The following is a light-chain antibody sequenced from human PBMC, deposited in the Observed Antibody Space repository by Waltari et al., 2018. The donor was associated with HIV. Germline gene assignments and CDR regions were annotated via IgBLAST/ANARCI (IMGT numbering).Light chain of an antibody. CDR1: QYFGNC. J-gene: IGKJ4*01. CDR3: QQCSEWPLS. V-gene: IGKV3-11*01. CDR2: NAY. Sequence: ILLTQSQATLSLSPGERATTSCRASQYFGNCLVWYQQRSGQAPRPLIYNAYERATGIPARFSGSGSGTDFTLSISSLEPEDVVVYYCQQCSEWPLSFGGGTEVEIK.